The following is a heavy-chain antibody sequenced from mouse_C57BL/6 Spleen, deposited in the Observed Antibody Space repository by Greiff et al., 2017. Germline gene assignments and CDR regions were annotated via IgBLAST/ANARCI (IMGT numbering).Heavy chain of an antibody. Sequence: QVQLQQSGAELVRPGTSVKLSCKASGYTFTSYWMHWVKQRPGQGLEWIGVIDPSDSYTNYNQKFKGKATLTVDTSSSTAYMQLSSLTSEDSAVYYCAREKGTTFDYWGQGTTLTVSS. CDR3: AREKGTTFDY. D-gene: IGHD1-1*01. V-gene: IGHV1-59*01. J-gene: IGHJ2*01. CDR2: IDPSDSYT. CDR1: GYTFTSYW.